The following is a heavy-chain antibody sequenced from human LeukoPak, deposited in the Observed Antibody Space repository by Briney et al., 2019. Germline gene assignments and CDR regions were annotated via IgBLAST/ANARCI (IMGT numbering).Heavy chain of an antibody. CDR3: ARGGSGSGYHYYYYYMDV. J-gene: IGHJ6*03. CDR1: GFTFNSFW. V-gene: IGHV3-74*01. CDR2: INSDGIRT. D-gene: IGHD3-22*01. Sequence: GGSLRLSCAASGFTFNSFWMYWVRQVPGKGLLWVARINSDGIRTSHADSVQGRFTISRDNANNTLYLQMNSLRVEDTAVYYCARGGSGSGYHYYYYYMDVWGKGTTVTVSS.